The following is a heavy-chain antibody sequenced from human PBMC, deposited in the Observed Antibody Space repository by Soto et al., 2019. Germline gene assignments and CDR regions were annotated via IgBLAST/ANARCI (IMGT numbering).Heavy chain of an antibody. CDR3: ARGDYYDSSGYPTSGDYYYYGMDV. Sequence: GGSLRLSCAASGFTVSSNYMSWVRQAPGKGLEWVSVIYSGGSTYYADSVKGRFTISRDNSKNTLYLQMNSLRAEDTAVYYCARGDYYDSSGYPTSGDYYYYGMDVWGQGTTVTV. V-gene: IGHV3-53*01. CDR2: IYSGGST. J-gene: IGHJ6*02. CDR1: GFTVSSNY. D-gene: IGHD3-22*01.